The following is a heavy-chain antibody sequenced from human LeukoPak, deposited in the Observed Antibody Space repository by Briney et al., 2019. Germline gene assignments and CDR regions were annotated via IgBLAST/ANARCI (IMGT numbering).Heavy chain of an antibody. Sequence: GGSLRLSCAASGFSFSGYAMSWVRQAPGKGLEWVSAISGSGGSTYYADSVKGRFTISRDNSKNTLYLQMNSLRAEDTAVYYCAKDLSQNTYYYDSSGYFDYWGQGTLVTVSS. J-gene: IGHJ4*02. V-gene: IGHV3-23*01. CDR2: ISGSGGST. D-gene: IGHD3-22*01. CDR1: GFSFSGYA. CDR3: AKDLSQNTYYYDSSGYFDY.